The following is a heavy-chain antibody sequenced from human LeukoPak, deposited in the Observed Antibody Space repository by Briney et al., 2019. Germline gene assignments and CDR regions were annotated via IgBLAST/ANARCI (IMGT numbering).Heavy chain of an antibody. J-gene: IGHJ3*02. Sequence: GGSLRLSCAASGFTVSSNYMSWVRQAPGKGLEWVSVIYSGGSTYYADSVKGRFTISRGNSKNTLYLQMNSLRAEDTAVYYCAREGLLDAFDIWGQGTMVTVSS. CDR3: AREGLLDAFDI. CDR2: IYSGGST. CDR1: GFTVSSNY. V-gene: IGHV3-53*01.